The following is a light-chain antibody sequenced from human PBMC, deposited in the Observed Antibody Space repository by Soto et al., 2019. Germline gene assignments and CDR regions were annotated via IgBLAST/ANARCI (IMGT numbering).Light chain of an antibody. CDR1: SRDVGSYNY. V-gene: IGLV2-14*01. Sequence: QSALTQPASVSGSPGQSITISCTGTSRDVGSYNYVSWYQQRPGKAPRLMIYDVSDRPSGISIRLSGSKSGHTASLTISGLQAEDEADYFCSSYTSSSTVVFGGGTEPTVL. CDR2: DVS. J-gene: IGLJ3*02. CDR3: SSYTSSSTVV.